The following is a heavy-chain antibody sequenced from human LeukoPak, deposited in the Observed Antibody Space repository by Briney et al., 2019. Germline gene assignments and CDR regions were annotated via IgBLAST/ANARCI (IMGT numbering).Heavy chain of an antibody. V-gene: IGHV4-39*07. Sequence: SETLSLTCTVSGGSISSSNYYWGWIRQPPGKGLEWIGSIYYSGTTYYNPSLKSRVTISVDTSKNQFSLKLSSVTAADTAVYYCARVGTNLDDAFDIWGQGTMVTVSS. J-gene: IGHJ3*02. CDR3: ARVGTNLDDAFDI. CDR2: IYYSGTT. D-gene: IGHD1-1*01. CDR1: GGSISSSNYY.